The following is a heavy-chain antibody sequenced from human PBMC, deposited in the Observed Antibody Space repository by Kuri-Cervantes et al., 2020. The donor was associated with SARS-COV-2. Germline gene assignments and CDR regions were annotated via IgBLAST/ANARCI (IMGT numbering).Heavy chain of an antibody. CDR2: IGTAGDP. D-gene: IGHD6-13*01. Sequence: GGSLRLSCAASGFTFSRFDMHWVRQATGKGLEWVSAIGTAGDPYYPGSVKGRFTISRENAKNSLYLQMNSLRAEDTAVYYCARLGSSSWYWRYWGQGTLVTVSS. CDR3: ARLGSSSWYWRY. CDR1: GFTFSRFD. J-gene: IGHJ4*02. V-gene: IGHV3-13*05.